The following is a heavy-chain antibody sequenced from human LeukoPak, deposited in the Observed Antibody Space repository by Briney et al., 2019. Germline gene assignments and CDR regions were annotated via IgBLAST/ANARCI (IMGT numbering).Heavy chain of an antibody. D-gene: IGHD3-3*01. V-gene: IGHV4-31*03. CDR3: ARLPHSPALNYDFWSGYYFSAAFDI. CDR1: GGSISSGGYY. J-gene: IGHJ3*02. Sequence: SQTLSLTCTVSGGSISSGGYYWSWIRQHPGKGLEWIGYIYYSGSTYYNPSLKSRVTISVDTSKNQFSLKLSSVTAADTAVYYCARLPHSPALNYDFWSGYYFSAAFDIWGQGTMVTVSS. CDR2: IYYSGST.